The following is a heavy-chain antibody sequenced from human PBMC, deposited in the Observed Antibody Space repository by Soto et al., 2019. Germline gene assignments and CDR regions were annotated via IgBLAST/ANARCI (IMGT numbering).Heavy chain of an antibody. CDR3: ASFTGYDILTDDAFDI. Sequence: SETLSLTCTVSGGSISSYYWSWIRQPPGKGLEWIGYIYYSGSTNYNPSLKSRVTISVDTSKNQFSLKLSSVTAADTAVYYCASFTGYDILTDDAFDIWGQGTMVTVSS. CDR2: IYYSGST. J-gene: IGHJ3*02. D-gene: IGHD3-9*01. V-gene: IGHV4-59*01. CDR1: GGSISSYY.